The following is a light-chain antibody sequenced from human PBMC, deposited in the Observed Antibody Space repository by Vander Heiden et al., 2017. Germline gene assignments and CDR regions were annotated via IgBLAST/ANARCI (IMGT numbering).Light chain of an antibody. CDR1: SGNSGYA. CDR2: LNSDGSH. J-gene: IGLJ2*01. CDR3: QTWGTGIQV. Sequence: HLAPTPSPSASAPLPTSVQLTPTVSSGNSGYAIAWHQQQPEKGPRYLMKLNSDGSHSKGDGVPDRFSGSSSGAERYLTISSLQSEDEADYYCQTWGTGIQVFGGGTKLTVL. V-gene: IGLV4-69*01.